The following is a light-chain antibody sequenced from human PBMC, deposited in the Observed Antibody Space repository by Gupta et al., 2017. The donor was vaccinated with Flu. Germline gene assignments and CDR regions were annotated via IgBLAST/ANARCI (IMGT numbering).Light chain of an antibody. J-gene: IGKJ4*02. Sequence: PSSLSASVGDRVTLTCRTSQPVTSYLSWYQQKPGKAPKLLIYASSTLHSGVPSRFSGSGSGTKVTLTISSLQTEDSATYYCLQSYITPPTFDPGTRVEIK. CDR3: LQSYITPPT. CDR1: QPVTSY. V-gene: IGKV1-39*01. CDR2: ASS.